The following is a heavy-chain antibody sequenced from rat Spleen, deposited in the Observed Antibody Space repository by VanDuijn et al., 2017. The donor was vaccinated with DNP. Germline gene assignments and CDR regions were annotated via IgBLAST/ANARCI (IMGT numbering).Heavy chain of an antibody. V-gene: IGHV5-20*01. CDR3: ATLGTGKGY. CDR1: GFTFSDYY. Sequence: EVQLVESGGGFVQPGRSLKLSCAASGFTFSDYYMAWVRQAPTKGLELVAYISYAGGSTYHGDSVKGRFTISRDNAKSTLYLQMDSLRSEDTATYYCATLGTGKGYWGQGVMVTVSS. D-gene: IGHD1-4*01. J-gene: IGHJ2*01. CDR2: ISYAGGST.